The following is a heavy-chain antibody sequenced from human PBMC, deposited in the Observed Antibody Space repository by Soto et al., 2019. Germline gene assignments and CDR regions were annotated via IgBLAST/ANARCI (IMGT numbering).Heavy chain of an antibody. CDR2: IKSKTDGGTT. Sequence: EVQLVESGGGLVKPGGSLRLSCAASGFTFSNAWMSWVRLAPGKGLEWVGRIKSKTDGGTTDYAAPVKGRFTISRDDSKNTLYLQMNSLKTEDTAVYYCTTDWWDIVVVPAAMSGGGYYYMDVWGKGTTVTVSS. CDR3: TTDWWDIVVVPAAMSGGGYYYMDV. V-gene: IGHV3-15*01. J-gene: IGHJ6*03. D-gene: IGHD2-2*01. CDR1: GFTFSNAW.